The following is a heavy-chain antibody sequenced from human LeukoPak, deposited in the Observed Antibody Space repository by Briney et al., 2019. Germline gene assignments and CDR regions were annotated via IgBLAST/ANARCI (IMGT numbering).Heavy chain of an antibody. D-gene: IGHD4-17*01. Sequence: GGSLRLSCAASGFTFSSYSMNWVRQAPGKGLEWVSYISSSSSTIYYADSVKGRFTISRDNAKNSLYLQMNSLRAEDTAVYYCAKPGDQDAFDIWGQGTMVTVSS. CDR3: AKPGDQDAFDI. CDR2: ISSSSSTI. V-gene: IGHV3-48*01. CDR1: GFTFSSYS. J-gene: IGHJ3*02.